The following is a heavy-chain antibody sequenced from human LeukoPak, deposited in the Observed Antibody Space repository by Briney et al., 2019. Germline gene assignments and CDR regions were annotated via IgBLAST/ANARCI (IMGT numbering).Heavy chain of an antibody. J-gene: IGHJ4*02. Sequence: SETLSLTCTVSGASISSYYWSWIRQPPGKGLEWIGYFYYSGSTNYNPSLKSRVTISVDTSKNQFSLKLSSVTAADTAVYYCARGPPVAGIDYWGQGTLVTVSS. CDR1: GASISSYY. V-gene: IGHV4-59*01. D-gene: IGHD6-19*01. CDR3: ARGPPVAGIDY. CDR2: FYYSGST.